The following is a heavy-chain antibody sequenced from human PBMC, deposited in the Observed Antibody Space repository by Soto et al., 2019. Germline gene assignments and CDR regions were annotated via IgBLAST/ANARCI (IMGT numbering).Heavy chain of an antibody. CDR1: GFTVSSNY. V-gene: IGHV3-53*01. D-gene: IGHD3-22*01. Sequence: GVSLRLSCAASGFTVSSNYMSWVRQAPGKVLEWVSVIYSGGSTYYADSVKGRFTISRDNSKNTLYLQMNSLRAEDTAVYYCASDSSDQYGAFDIWGQGTMDSV. CDR2: IYSGGST. J-gene: IGHJ3*02. CDR3: ASDSSDQYGAFDI.